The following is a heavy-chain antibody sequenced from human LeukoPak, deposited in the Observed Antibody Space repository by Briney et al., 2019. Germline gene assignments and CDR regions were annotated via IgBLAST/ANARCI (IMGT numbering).Heavy chain of an antibody. CDR2: IWNDGSNK. CDR1: GFTFSTYG. V-gene: IGHV3-33*06. J-gene: IGHJ5*02. Sequence: PGRSLRLSCAASGFTFSTYGIHWVRQAPGKGLEWVAVIWNDGSNKYYADSVKGRFTISRDNSKNTLYLQMNSLRAEDTAVYYCAKTETKSPQADHDPWGQGTLVTVSS. CDR3: AKTETKSPQADHDP. D-gene: IGHD1-14*01.